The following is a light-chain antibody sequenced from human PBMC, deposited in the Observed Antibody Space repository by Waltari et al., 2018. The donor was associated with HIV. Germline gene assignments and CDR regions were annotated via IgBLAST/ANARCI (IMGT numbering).Light chain of an antibody. CDR3: FSYAGNNFLL. V-gene: IGLV2-8*01. CDR1: SSDIGLYNF. CDR2: DVS. Sequence: QSALTQPPSASGSPGQSVTISCAGTSSDIGLYNFVSWYQHHPGKPPKLMISDVSRRPSGVPDRFSGSKSGNTASLTVSGLQADDEATYYCFSYAGNNFLLFGGGTKLTVL. J-gene: IGLJ2*01.